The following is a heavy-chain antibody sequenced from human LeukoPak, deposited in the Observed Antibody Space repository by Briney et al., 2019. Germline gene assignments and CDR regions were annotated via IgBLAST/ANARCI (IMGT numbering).Heavy chain of an antibody. CDR1: RFTSSDFD. CDR2: IGTAGDT. CDR3: GRVAKERDGGVYYFHY. J-gene: IGHJ4*02. V-gene: IGHV3-13*01. D-gene: IGHD5-24*01. Sequence: GNLRLSSAASRFTSSDFDMDWVPHATRKGLNWVSSIGTAGDTYYTGSVKGRFTISRENAKNSLYLQMNSLRAGDTAVYYCGRVAKERDGGVYYFHYWGQGTLLTVSS.